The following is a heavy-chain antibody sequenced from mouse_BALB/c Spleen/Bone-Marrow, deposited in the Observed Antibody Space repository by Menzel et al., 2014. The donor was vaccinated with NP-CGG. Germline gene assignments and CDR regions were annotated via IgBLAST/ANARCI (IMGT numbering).Heavy chain of an antibody. Sequence: VKLVESGPELVKPGALVKISCKASGYTFRSYDINWVKQRPGQGLEWIGWIYPGDGSTKYNEKFKGKATLTADKSSSTAYMQLGSLTSDNSAVYFCARSGDSSGYGFAYWGQGTLVTVSA. CDR3: ARSGDSSGYGFAY. D-gene: IGHD3-2*01. CDR2: IYPGDGST. J-gene: IGHJ3*01. CDR1: GYTFRSYD. V-gene: IGHV1S56*01.